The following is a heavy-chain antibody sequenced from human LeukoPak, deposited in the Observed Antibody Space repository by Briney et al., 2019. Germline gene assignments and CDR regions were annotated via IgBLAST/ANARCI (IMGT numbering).Heavy chain of an antibody. D-gene: IGHD3-22*01. J-gene: IGHJ5*02. CDR3: ARDGYYDSRGSWFDP. CDR2: IIPIFGTA. CDR1: GYTFTSYY. Sequence: SVKVSCKASGYTFTSYYMHWVRQATGQGLEWMGGIIPIFGTANYAQKFQGRVTITADESTSTAYMELSSLRSEDTAVYYCARDGYYDSRGSWFDPWGQGTLVTVSS. V-gene: IGHV1-69*13.